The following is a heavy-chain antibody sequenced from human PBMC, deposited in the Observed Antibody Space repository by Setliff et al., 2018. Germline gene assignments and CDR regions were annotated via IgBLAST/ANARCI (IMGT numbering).Heavy chain of an antibody. CDR1: GFTFSSYW. CDR2: IKSDGSGT. Sequence: GGSLRLSCVASGFTFSSYWMHWVRQAPGKGLVWVSRIKSDGSGTTYADSVKGRFTISRDNAKNTLYLQMNSLRAEDTAVYYCARDRRAEMYNFWSGSLEYWGQGTLVTVS. D-gene: IGHD3-3*01. J-gene: IGHJ4*02. CDR3: ARDRRAEMYNFWSGSLEY. V-gene: IGHV3-74*01.